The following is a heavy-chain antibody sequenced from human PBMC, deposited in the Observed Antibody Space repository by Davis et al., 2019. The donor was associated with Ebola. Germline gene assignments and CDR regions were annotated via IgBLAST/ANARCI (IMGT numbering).Heavy chain of an antibody. CDR3: ARGGFCSGPGCYPGEY. CDR2: IVIGSGHT. V-gene: IGHV1-58*01. J-gene: IGHJ4*02. D-gene: IGHD2-15*01. Sequence: SVKVSCKASGFTFSSSAVQWVRQARGQRLEWIGWIVIGSGHTNYAQKFQERVTITRDMSTNTVYMELNSLRSEDTAVYYCARGGFCSGPGCYPGEYWGQGTRLTVSS. CDR1: GFTFSSSA.